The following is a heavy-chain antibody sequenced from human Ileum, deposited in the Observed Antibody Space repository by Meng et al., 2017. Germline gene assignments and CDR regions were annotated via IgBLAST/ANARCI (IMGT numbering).Heavy chain of an antibody. CDR1: GIAVSVNY. Sequence: EVQLAESGGGLVQPGGSLRLSGAASGIAVSVNYMSWVRQAPGKGLEWVSCMYVDGRTFYADSVKDRFTISRDNSKNTLYLKMNSLTAEDTAVYYCARSVNYESGGYYPWGQGTLVTVSS. D-gene: IGHD3-22*01. CDR2: MYVDGRT. J-gene: IGHJ5*02. CDR3: ARSVNYESGGYYP. V-gene: IGHV3-66*01.